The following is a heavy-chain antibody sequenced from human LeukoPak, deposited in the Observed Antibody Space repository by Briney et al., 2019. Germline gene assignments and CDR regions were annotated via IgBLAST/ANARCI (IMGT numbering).Heavy chain of an antibody. CDR1: GFTFSSYE. D-gene: IGHD3-10*01. J-gene: IGHJ4*02. CDR2: ISSSGSTI. Sequence: GGSLRLSCAASGFTFSSYEMNWVRQAPGKGLEWVSYISSSGSTIYYADSVKGRFTISRDNAKNSLYLQMNSLRAEDTAVYYCARVVRGVSHAIDYWGQGTLVTVSS. V-gene: IGHV3-48*03. CDR3: ARVVRGVSHAIDY.